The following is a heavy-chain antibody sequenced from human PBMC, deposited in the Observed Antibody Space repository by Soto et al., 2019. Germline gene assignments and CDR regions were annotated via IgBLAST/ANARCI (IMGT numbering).Heavy chain of an antibody. CDR1: RFTFSHYA. CDR2: IGGSGDYS. Sequence: EVQLLESGGGLVQPGGSLRLSCAVSRFTFSHYAMSWVRQAPGKGLEWVSTIGGSGDYSYYADSVKGRFIISRDNSKNTLYRQRTSLTAEDTAVYSGAKEDRAHHDYWSGFYDSWGQGTQVTVS. CDR3: AKEDRAHHDYWSGFYDS. V-gene: IGHV3-23*01. D-gene: IGHD3-3*01. J-gene: IGHJ4*02.